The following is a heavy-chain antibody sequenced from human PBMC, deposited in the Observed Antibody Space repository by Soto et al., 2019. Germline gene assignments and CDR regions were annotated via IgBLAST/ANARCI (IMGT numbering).Heavy chain of an antibody. CDR3: ARHWGYDWKYFDY. V-gene: IGHV4-59*08. J-gene: IGHJ4*02. D-gene: IGHD5-12*01. CDR2: IYYSGST. Sequence: SETLSLTCTVSGDSIRSYYWSWFRQPPGKGLEWIGYIYYSGSTNYNPSLKSRVTISVDTSKNQFSLKLSSVTAADTAVYYCARHWGYDWKYFDYWGQGTRVTVSS. CDR1: GDSIRSYY.